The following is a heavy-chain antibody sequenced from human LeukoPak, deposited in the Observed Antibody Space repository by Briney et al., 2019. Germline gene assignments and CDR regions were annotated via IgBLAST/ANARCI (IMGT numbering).Heavy chain of an antibody. CDR1: GYPFTGYY. V-gene: IGHV1-2*02. J-gene: IGHJ4*02. CDR2: INPNSGFT. CDR3: ARLADCSSSSCRSFDY. D-gene: IGHD2-2*01. Sequence: GASETASCKASGYPFTGYYLHWVRQAPGQGLEWMGWINPNSGFTNYAHKFQGRVTMTRDTSISTAYMEMSRLRSDDTAVYYCARLADCSSSSCRSFDYWGQGTLVTVSS.